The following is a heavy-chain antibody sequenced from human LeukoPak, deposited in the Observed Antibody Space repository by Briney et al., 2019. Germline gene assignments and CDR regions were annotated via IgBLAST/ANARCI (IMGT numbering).Heavy chain of an antibody. J-gene: IGHJ4*02. CDR3: AVPQDTAMVTPVDY. D-gene: IGHD5-18*01. CDR2: IIPIFGTA. CDR1: GGTFSSYA. V-gene: IGHV1-69*06. Sequence: ASVKVSCKASGGTFSSYAISWVRQAPGQGLEWMGGIIPIFGTANYAQKFQGRVTITADKSTSTAYMELSSLRSEDTAVYYCAVPQDTAMVTPVDYWGQGTLVTVSS.